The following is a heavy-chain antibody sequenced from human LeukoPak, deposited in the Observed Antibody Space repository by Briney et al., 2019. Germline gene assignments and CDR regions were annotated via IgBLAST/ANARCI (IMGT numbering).Heavy chain of an antibody. Sequence: GGSLRLSCAASGFTFSSYEMNWVRQAPGKGLEWVSYISSSGSTKYYADSVKGRITISRDNAKNSLYLQMNSLRAEDTAVYYCARDGSSSWYYYWGQGTLVTVSS. V-gene: IGHV3-48*03. CDR2: ISSSGSTK. J-gene: IGHJ4*02. D-gene: IGHD6-13*01. CDR3: ARDGSSSWYYY. CDR1: GFTFSSYE.